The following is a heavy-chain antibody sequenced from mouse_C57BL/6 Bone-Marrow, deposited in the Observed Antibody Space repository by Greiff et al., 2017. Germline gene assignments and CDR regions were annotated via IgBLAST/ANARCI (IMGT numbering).Heavy chain of an antibody. CDR3: ASPPPYGSTQADV. J-gene: IGHJ1*03. Sequence: QVQLQQPGAELVKPGASVKMSCKASGYTFTSYWITWVEQRPGQGLEWIGDIYPGSGSTNYNEKFKSKATLTVDTSSSTAYMQLSSLTSEDSAVYDCASPPPYGSTQADVWGTGTTVTVSS. V-gene: IGHV1-55*01. D-gene: IGHD1-1*01. CDR1: GYTFTSYW. CDR2: IYPGSGST.